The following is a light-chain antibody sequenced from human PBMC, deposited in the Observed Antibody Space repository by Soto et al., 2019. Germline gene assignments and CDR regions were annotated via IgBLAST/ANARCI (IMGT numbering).Light chain of an antibody. J-gene: IGLJ3*02. Sequence: QSALTQPPSASGSPGQSVTISCTGTSSDVGGYNYVSWYQQHPGKAPKLMIYEVSKRPPGVPDRFSGSKSGNTASLTVSGLQPEDEADYYCSSYAGSNNLGVFGGGTKLTVL. CDR1: SSDVGGYNY. CDR2: EVS. CDR3: SSYAGSNNLGV. V-gene: IGLV2-8*01.